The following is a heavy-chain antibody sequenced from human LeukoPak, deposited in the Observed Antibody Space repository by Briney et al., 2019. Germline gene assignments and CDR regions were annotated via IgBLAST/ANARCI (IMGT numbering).Heavy chain of an antibody. CDR3: ARGGRSGYYPPGVDY. V-gene: IGHV1-46*01. D-gene: IGHD3-3*01. CDR2: INPSGGSA. Sequence: ASVKVSCKASGGTFSSYYMHWVRQAPGQGLEWMGIINPSGGSASYAQKFQGRVTMTRDMSTSTVYMELSSLRSEDTAVYYCARGGRSGYYPPGVDYWGQGTLVTVSS. CDR1: GGTFSSYY. J-gene: IGHJ4*02.